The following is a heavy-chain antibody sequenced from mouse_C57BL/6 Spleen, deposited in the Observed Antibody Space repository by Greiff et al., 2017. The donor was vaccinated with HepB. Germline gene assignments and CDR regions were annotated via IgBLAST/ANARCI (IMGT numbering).Heavy chain of an antibody. D-gene: IGHD3-2*02. CDR1: GFTFSDAW. Sequence: EVQGVESGGGLVQPGGSMKLSCAASGFTFSDAWMDWVRQSPEKGLEWVAEIRNKANNHATYYAESVKGRFTISRDDSKSSVYLQMNSLRAEDTGIYYCTVDSSGFFDYWGQGTTLTVSS. J-gene: IGHJ2*01. CDR3: TVDSSGFFDY. CDR2: IRNKANNHAT. V-gene: IGHV6-6*01.